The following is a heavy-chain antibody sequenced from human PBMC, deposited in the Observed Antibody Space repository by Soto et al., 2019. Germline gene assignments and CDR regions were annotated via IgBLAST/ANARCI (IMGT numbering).Heavy chain of an antibody. CDR2: ISSNGGST. CDR3: AREDRAGYCSGGSCYRPDAFDI. D-gene: IGHD2-15*01. Sequence: GGSLRLSCAASGFTFSSYAMHWVRQAPGKGLEYVSAISSNGGSTYYANSVKGRFTISRDNSKNTLYLQMGSLSAEDMAVYYCAREDRAGYCSGGSCYRPDAFDIWGQGTMVTVSS. J-gene: IGHJ3*02. V-gene: IGHV3-64*01. CDR1: GFTFSSYA.